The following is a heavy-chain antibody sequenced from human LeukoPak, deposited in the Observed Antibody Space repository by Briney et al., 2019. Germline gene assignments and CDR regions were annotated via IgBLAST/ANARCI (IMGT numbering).Heavy chain of an antibody. CDR3: ARGRYSYQLDY. J-gene: IGHJ4*02. Sequence: SETLSLTCTVSGGSISSYYWSWIRQPPGKGLEWIGYIYYSGSTNYNPSLKSRVTISVDTSKNQFSLKLSPVTAADTAVYYCARGRYSYQLDYWGQGTLVTVSS. CDR2: IYYSGST. D-gene: IGHD5-18*01. CDR1: GGSISSYY. V-gene: IGHV4-59*08.